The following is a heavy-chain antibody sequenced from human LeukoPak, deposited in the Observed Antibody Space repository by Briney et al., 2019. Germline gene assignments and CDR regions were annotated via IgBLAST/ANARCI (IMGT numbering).Heavy chain of an antibody. J-gene: IGHJ4*02. Sequence: GASVKVSCKASGYTLASYGISWVRQAPGQGLEWMGWISAHNGNTNYAQKFQGRVTMTTDTSTNTAYMELRSLRYDDTAVYYCARDWYYYGSGSYVEPFFDYWGQGTLVTVSS. D-gene: IGHD3-10*01. CDR1: GYTLASYG. CDR3: ARDWYYYGSGSYVEPFFDY. CDR2: ISAHNGNT. V-gene: IGHV1-18*01.